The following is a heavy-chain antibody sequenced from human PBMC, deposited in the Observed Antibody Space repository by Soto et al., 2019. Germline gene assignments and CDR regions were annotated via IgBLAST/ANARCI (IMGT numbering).Heavy chain of an antibody. V-gene: IGHV3-23*01. CDR2: ISGSGGST. J-gene: IGHJ4*02. CDR3: AKATTNGGWFNPFDS. CDR1: GFTFSSYA. D-gene: IGHD6-19*01. Sequence: LRLSCAASGFTFSSYAMSWVRQAPGKGLEWVSAISGSGGSTYYADSVKGRFTISRDNSRDTLFLQMNSLSADDTAVYYCAKATTNGGWFNPFDSWGQGALVTAPQ.